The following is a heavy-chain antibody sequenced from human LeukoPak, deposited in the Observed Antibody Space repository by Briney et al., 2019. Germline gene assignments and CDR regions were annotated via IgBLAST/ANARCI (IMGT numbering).Heavy chain of an antibody. D-gene: IGHD3/OR15-3a*01. V-gene: IGHV3-21*01. CDR3: AREATWTAYNFDY. CDR2: ISSSSSYI. J-gene: IGHJ4*02. CDR1: GFTFSSYS. Sequence: PGGSLRLSCAASGFTFSSYSMNWVRQAPGKGLEWVSSISSSSSYIYYADSVKGRFTISRDNARNSLYLQMNSLRAEDTAVYYCAREATWTAYNFDYWGQGTLVTVSS.